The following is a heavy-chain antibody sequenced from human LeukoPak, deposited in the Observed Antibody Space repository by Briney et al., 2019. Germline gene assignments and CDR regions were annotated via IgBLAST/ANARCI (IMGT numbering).Heavy chain of an antibody. D-gene: IGHD3-10*01. V-gene: IGHV4-61*02. CDR2: IYASGST. J-gene: IGHJ5*02. CDR1: GGSISSGNYY. CDR3: AREVLLWFGSFDP. Sequence: PSQTLSLTCTVSGGSISSGNYYWSWIRQPAGKGLEWIGRIYASGSTNYNPSLKSRVTISVDTSKNQFSLRLSSVTAADTAVYYCAREVLLWFGSFDPWGQGTPVTVSS.